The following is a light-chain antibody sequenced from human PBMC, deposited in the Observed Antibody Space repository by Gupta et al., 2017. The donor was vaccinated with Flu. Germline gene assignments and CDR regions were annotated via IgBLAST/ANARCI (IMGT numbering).Light chain of an antibody. CDR2: RNN. Sequence: SVLTQPPSASGTPGQRVTISCSGSSSNIGSNYVYWYQQLPETAPTLLIYRNNQRPSGVPDRFAGSKSGTSASLASSGLRSEEEADYYGAAWDDSLSGLYWVFGGGTKLTVL. V-gene: IGLV1-47*01. J-gene: IGLJ3*02. CDR3: AAWDDSLSGLYWV. CDR1: SSNIGSNY.